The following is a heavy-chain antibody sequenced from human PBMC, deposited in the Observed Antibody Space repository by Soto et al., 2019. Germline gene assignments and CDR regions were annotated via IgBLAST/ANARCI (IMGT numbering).Heavy chain of an antibody. CDR3: AKVGVLRTNFRWFDL. V-gene: IGHV3-21*01. J-gene: IGHJ5*02. D-gene: IGHD2-8*01. CDR1: GFAFQTYT. CDR2: ITISGNYI. Sequence: EGQLVESGGGLVKPGGSLRLSCAASGFAFQTYTMEWLRQPPGKGLEWVSSITISGNYIYYADSVKGRFTSSRDNGRNSVYLQMNSLRAEDTAVYYCAKVGVLRTNFRWFDLWGQGTLVTVSS.